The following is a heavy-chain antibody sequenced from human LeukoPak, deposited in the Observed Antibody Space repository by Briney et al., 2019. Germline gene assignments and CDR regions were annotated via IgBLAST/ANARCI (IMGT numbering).Heavy chain of an antibody. CDR2: INSDGSST. V-gene: IGHV3-74*01. CDR3: ARIDTGTSYYYGMDV. Sequence: GSLRLSFAASGFTFSSYWMHWVRQAPGKGLVWVSRINSDGSSTSYSDSVKGRFTIFRDNAKDKVYLQMNMLRAEDTAVYYWARIDTGTSYYYGMDVWGQGNTVTVSS. D-gene: IGHD5-18*01. J-gene: IGHJ6*02. CDR1: GFTFSSYW.